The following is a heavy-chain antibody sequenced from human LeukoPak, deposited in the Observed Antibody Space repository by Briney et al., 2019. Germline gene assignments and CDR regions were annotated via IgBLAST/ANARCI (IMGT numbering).Heavy chain of an antibody. D-gene: IGHD6-6*01. Sequence: GGSLRLSCAASGFTFSSYAMSWVRQAPGKGLEWVSGISGNGGSTYYANSVKGRFTISRDNSKNTLYLQMNSLRAEDTAVYYCAKDKAAHTPYYFDYWGQGTLVAVSS. CDR2: ISGNGGST. V-gene: IGHV3-23*01. CDR1: GFTFSSYA. CDR3: AKDKAAHTPYYFDY. J-gene: IGHJ4*02.